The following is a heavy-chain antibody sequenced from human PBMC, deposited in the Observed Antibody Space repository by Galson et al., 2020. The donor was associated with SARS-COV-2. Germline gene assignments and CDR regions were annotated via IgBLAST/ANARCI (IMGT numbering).Heavy chain of an antibody. CDR3: ARRKYYNYYMDV. CDR2: ISYTGST. CDR1: GGSISTSSDY. V-gene: IGHV4-39*01. J-gene: IGHJ6*03. Sequence: SETLSLTSTVSGGSISTSSDYWGWIRQTPGKGLEWIGTISYTGSTYYNPSRKSRVFISVDTSKNQFSLTLSSVTAADTGVYYCARRKYYNYYMDVWGKGTTVTISS.